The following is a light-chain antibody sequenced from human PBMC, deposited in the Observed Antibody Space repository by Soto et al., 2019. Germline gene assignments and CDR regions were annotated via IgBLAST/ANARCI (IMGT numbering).Light chain of an antibody. CDR1: QSVSSSY. J-gene: IGKJ1*01. Sequence: EIVRTQSPATLSLSPGERATLSCRASQSVSSSYLAWYQQKPGQAPRLLIYGASSRATGIPDRFSGSGSGTEFTLTISRLEPEDFAVYYCQQYGSSPWTFGQGTKVDIK. V-gene: IGKV3-20*01. CDR3: QQYGSSPWT. CDR2: GAS.